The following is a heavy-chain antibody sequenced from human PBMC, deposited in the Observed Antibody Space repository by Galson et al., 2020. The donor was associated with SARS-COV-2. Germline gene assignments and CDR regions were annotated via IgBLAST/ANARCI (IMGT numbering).Heavy chain of an antibody. CDR2: IYPDDSDT. CDR1: GYTYSTSW. J-gene: IGHJ3*01. V-gene: IGHV5-51*01. Sequence: GESLKIYCKGSGYTYSTSWIAWVRQMPGKGLEWMGIIYPDDSDTRYSPSFQYQVTISADKSIRTAYLQWSRLRASDTAMYYCARQKYSDTWSTGDVFDLWGQGTRVIVSS. D-gene: IGHD5-12*01. CDR3: ARQKYSDTWSTGDVFDL.